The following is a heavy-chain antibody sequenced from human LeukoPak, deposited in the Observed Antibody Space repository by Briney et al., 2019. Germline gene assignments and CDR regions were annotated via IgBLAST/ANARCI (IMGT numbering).Heavy chain of an antibody. J-gene: IGHJ5*02. CDR1: GGSFSGYY. Sequence: SETLSLTCAVYGGSFSGYYWSWIRQPPGKGLEWIGEINHSGSTNYNPSLKSRVTISVDTSKNQFSLKLSSVTAADTAVYYCASRPGYSSGWWRARWFDPWGQGTLVTVSS. CDR2: INHSGST. V-gene: IGHV4-34*01. D-gene: IGHD6-19*01. CDR3: ASRPGYSSGWWRARWFDP.